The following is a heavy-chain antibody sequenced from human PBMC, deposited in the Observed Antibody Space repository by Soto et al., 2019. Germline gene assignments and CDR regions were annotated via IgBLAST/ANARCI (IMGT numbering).Heavy chain of an antibody. D-gene: IGHD3-22*01. Sequence: GESLKISCKGSGYSFTSYWIGWVRQMPGKGLEWMGIIYPGDSDTRYSPSFQGQVTISADKSISTAYLQWSSLKASDTAMYYCARVPTYYYDSSGSFDYWAREPWSPSPQ. CDR1: GYSFTSYW. J-gene: IGHJ4*02. CDR3: ARVPTYYYDSSGSFDY. CDR2: IYPGDSDT. V-gene: IGHV5-51*01.